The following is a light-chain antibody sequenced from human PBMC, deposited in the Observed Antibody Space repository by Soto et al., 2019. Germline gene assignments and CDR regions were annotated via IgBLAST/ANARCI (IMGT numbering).Light chain of an antibody. CDR1: QSISNY. CDR3: QEYDSYSYT. J-gene: IGKJ2*01. Sequence: DIQMTQSPSTLSASVGDRVTITCRASQSISNYLAWYQQKPGKAPKVLIYDASSFESGVPLRFSGSGSGTEFTLTISSLQPDDFATYYCQEYDSYSYTFGQETKLQIK. CDR2: DAS. V-gene: IGKV1-5*01.